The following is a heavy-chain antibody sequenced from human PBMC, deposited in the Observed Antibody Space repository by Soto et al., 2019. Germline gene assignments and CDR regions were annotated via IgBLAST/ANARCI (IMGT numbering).Heavy chain of an antibody. Sequence: QVQLVQSGAEVKKPGSSVKVSCKASGGTFSSYAISWVRQAPGQGLEWMGGIIPIFGTANYAQKFQGRVTITADESTSTAYMELSSLRSEDTAVYYCARSHPPRGVVIIFYYYYGMDVWGQGTTVTVSS. CDR2: IIPIFGTA. CDR3: ARSHPPRGVVIIFYYYYGMDV. D-gene: IGHD3-3*01. CDR1: GGTFSSYA. J-gene: IGHJ6*02. V-gene: IGHV1-69*12.